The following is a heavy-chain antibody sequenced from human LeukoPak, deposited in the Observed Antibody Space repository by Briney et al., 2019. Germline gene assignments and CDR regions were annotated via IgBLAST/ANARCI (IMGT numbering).Heavy chain of an antibody. V-gene: IGHV3-30*18. J-gene: IGHJ6*04. Sequence: PGGSLRLSCEVSGFSLSNYDMHWVRQAPGKGLEWVALISYDGTNKDFTDSVKGRFTISRDNSKNTLYLQMNRLRAEDTAVYYCVKDDSIVVVPADTPGTGYYGMDVWGKGTTVTVSS. CDR2: ISYDGTNK. D-gene: IGHD2-2*01. CDR1: GFSLSNYD. CDR3: VKDDSIVVVPADTPGTGYYGMDV.